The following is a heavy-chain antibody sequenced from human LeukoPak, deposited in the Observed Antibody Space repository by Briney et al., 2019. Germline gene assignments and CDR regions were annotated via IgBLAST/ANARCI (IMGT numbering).Heavy chain of an antibody. CDR1: GFTFSSYS. D-gene: IGHD5-24*01. CDR2: ISSSSSYI. V-gene: IGHV3-21*01. CDR3: ARPPQAWLQVLYWYFDL. J-gene: IGHJ2*01. Sequence: GGSLRLSCAASGFTFSSYSMNWVRQAPGKGLEWVSSISSSSSYIYYADSVKGRFTISRDNAKNSLYLQMNSLRAEDTAVYYCARPPQAWLQVLYWYFDLWGRGTLVTVSS.